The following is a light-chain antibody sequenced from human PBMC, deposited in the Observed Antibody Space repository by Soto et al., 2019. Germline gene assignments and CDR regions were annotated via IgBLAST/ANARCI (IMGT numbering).Light chain of an antibody. J-gene: IGKJ4*01. CDR2: AAS. CDR3: QQRSNWPRLT. CDR1: QSVSSN. Sequence: IVMTQSPATLSVSPGERATLSCRASQSVSSNLAWYQQKPGQAPRLLIYAASSRATGIPDRFSGTGSGTDFTLTISSLEPEDFAVYYCQQRSNWPRLTFGGGTKVDI. V-gene: IGKV3-11*01.